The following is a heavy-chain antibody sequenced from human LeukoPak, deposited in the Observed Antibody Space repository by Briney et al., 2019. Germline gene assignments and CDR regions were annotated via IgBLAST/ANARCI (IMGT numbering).Heavy chain of an antibody. CDR1: GFTFSNYA. Sequence: PGGSLRLSCAASGFTFSNYAMSWVRQAPGKGLEWVSAISGSGGTTYHADSVKGRFTISRDNSKNTLYLQMNSLRAEDTAVYYCAKDPNWGVDYWGQGVLVTVSS. D-gene: IGHD7-27*01. V-gene: IGHV3-23*01. CDR3: AKDPNWGVDY. J-gene: IGHJ4*02. CDR2: ISGSGGTT.